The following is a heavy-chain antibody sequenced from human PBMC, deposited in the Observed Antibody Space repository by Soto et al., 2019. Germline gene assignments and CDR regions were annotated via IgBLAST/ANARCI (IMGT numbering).Heavy chain of an antibody. CDR3: ASCYCSLGSCYTCWHFDL. J-gene: IGHJ2*01. Sequence: QVRLVQSGAEVKKPGASVRVSCKASGYTFTNYGISWVRQAPGQGLEWMGWVGPYNGNTDHAQNFQGRVTMTTDTSTNTGYMELGSLRSDDTALYYCASCYCSLGSCYTCWHFDLWGRGTLVTVSS. CDR2: VGPYNGNT. D-gene: IGHD2-15*01. V-gene: IGHV1-18*04. CDR1: GYTFTNYG.